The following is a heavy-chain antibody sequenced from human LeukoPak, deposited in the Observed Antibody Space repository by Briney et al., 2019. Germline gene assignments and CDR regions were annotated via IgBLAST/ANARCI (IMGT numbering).Heavy chain of an antibody. V-gene: IGHV3-7*01. CDR3: ARVSLSIAAAGINWFDP. J-gene: IGHJ5*02. CDR1: AFTFSSNW. CDR2: TKQDGSEK. Sequence: SLCPSCAASAFTFSSNWMSWVRQAQRNGLEWVANTKQDGSEKYYVDSVKGRFTISRDNAKNSLYLQMNSLRAEDTAVYYCARVSLSIAAAGINWFDPWGQGTLVTVSS. D-gene: IGHD6-13*01.